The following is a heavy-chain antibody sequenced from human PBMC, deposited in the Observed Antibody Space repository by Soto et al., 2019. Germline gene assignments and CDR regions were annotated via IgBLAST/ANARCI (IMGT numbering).Heavy chain of an antibody. J-gene: IGHJ3*02. V-gene: IGHV1-2*04. CDR3: ARIAGAGHDACDI. CDR2: INPNSGGT. D-gene: IGHD6-19*01. CDR1: GYTFTGYY. Sequence: ASVKVSCKASGYTFTGYYMHWVRQAPGQGLEWMGWINPNSGGTNYAQKFQGWVTMTRDTSISTAYMELSRLRSDDTAVYYCARIAGAGHDACDICDKGTMVAVSS.